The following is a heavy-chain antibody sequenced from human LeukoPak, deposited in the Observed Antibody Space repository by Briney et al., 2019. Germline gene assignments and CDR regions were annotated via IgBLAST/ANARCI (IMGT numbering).Heavy chain of an antibody. CDR3: ARDRGGYSSFYYYGMDV. CDR2: IDPSGGST. Sequence: ASVKVSCKASVYTLTSYYIHWVRQAPGQGLEWMGIIDPSGGSTSYAQKFQGRVTMTRDTSTSTVYMELSSLRSEDTAVYYCARDRGGYSSFYYYGMDVWGQGTTVTVSS. J-gene: IGHJ6*02. V-gene: IGHV1-46*01. D-gene: IGHD5-12*01. CDR1: VYTLTSYY.